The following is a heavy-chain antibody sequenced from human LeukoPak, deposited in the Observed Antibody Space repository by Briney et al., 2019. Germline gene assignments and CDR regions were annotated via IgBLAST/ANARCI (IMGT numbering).Heavy chain of an antibody. D-gene: IGHD6-19*01. CDR2: IYYSGST. V-gene: IGHV4-59*01. J-gene: IGHJ4*02. CDR3: ARGSGWYYY. Sequence: SETLSLTCTVSGGSISSYYWSWIRQPPAPGLEWIGYIYYSGSTNYNPSLKSRVTISVDTSKNQFSLTLSSMTAADTAVYYCARGSGWYYYWGQGTLVTVSS. CDR1: GGSISSYY.